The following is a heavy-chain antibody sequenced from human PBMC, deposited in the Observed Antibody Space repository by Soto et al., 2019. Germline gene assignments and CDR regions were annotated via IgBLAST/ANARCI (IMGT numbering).Heavy chain of an antibody. J-gene: IGHJ5*02. D-gene: IGHD1-26*01. CDR1: VGSITSYH. CDR3: ARDMHAGLNHYFEP. CDR2: TAYTGNT. Sequence: PSETVSLTCVFSVGSITSYHWSCIRRFPGKGLEWIAYTAYTGNTNYNPYLKSRVTISMDTSKNQVSLKLTSVTAADTAVYYCARDMHAGLNHYFEPLGQGTLVNVSS. V-gene: IGHV4-59*01.